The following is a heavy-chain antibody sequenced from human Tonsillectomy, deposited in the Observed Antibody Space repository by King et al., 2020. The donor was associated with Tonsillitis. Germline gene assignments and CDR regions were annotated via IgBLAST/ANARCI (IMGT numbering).Heavy chain of an antibody. Sequence: QLVQSGAEVKKPGSSLKVSCKASGGTFNNYGISWVRQAPGQGLEWMGGIIPIFGATNYAQKFQGRVTITADESTRTAYMELSSRRSDDTAVYYCARRGIINYGMDVWGQGTTVIVSS. V-gene: IGHV1-69*01. CDR2: IIPIFGAT. J-gene: IGHJ6*02. D-gene: IGHD2-15*01. CDR3: ARRGIINYGMDV. CDR1: GGTFNNYG.